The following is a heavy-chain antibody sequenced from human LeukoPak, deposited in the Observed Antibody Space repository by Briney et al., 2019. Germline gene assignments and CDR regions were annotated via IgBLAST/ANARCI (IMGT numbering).Heavy chain of an antibody. Sequence: GGSLRLSCAASGFTFRDAWMTWVRQAPGRGLEWVSAISGSGGSTYYADSVKGRFTISRDNSKNTLYLQMNSLRAEDTAVYYCAKKWEGGAFDIWGQGTMVTDSS. CDR1: GFTFRDAW. V-gene: IGHV3-23*01. CDR3: AKKWEGGAFDI. CDR2: ISGSGGST. D-gene: IGHD1-26*01. J-gene: IGHJ3*02.